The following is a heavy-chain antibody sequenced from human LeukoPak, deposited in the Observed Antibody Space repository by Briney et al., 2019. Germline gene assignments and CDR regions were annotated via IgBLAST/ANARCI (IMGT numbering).Heavy chain of an antibody. CDR1: GFTFSSYG. J-gene: IGHJ4*02. CDR3: AKNRYSYGPFDY. D-gene: IGHD5-18*01. V-gene: IGHV3-30*02. Sequence: GGSLRLPCAASGFTFSSYGMHWVRQAPGKGLEWVVFIRYDGSNKYYADSVKGRFTISRDNSKNTLYLQMNSLRAEDTAVYYCAKNRYSYGPFDYWGQGTLVTVSS. CDR2: IRYDGSNK.